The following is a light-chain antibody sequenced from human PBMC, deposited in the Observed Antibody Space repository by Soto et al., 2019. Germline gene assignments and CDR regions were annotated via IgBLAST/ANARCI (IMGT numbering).Light chain of an antibody. Sequence: DIQMTQSPSSLSASAGDRVTITCRASQNISVYLNWYQQKPGKAPNLVIYSSSILQPGVPSRFSGSGSGTHFALTITSLKTDDFSTYYCQQYHSYWTFGQGTKVDI. CDR1: QNISVY. J-gene: IGKJ1*01. CDR2: SSS. CDR3: QQYHSYWT. V-gene: IGKV1-39*01.